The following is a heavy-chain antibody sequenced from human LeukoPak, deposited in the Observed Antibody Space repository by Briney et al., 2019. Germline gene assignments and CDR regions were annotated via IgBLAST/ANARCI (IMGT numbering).Heavy chain of an antibody. J-gene: IGHJ3*02. CDR2: IYHSGST. V-gene: IGHV4-30-2*01. CDR3: TKQLSDYDSSGYNAQNAFHI. Sequence: PSETLSLTCAVSGGSISSGGYSWSWTRQPPGKGLEWIGYIYHSGSTYYNPSLKSRVTISVDRSKNQFSLKLSSVTAADTAMFYCTKQLSDYDSSGYNAQNAFHIWGQGTMVTVSS. D-gene: IGHD3-22*01. CDR1: GGSISSGGYS.